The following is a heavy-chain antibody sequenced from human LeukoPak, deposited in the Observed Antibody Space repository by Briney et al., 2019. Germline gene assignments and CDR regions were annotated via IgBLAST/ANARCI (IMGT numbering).Heavy chain of an antibody. Sequence: SETLSLTCAVYGGSFSGYYWSWIRQPPGKGLEWIGEINHSGSTNYNPSLKSRVTISVDTSKNQFSLKLSSVTAADTAVYYCARIRDSSGYYYVFPAFDIWGQGTMATVSS. CDR2: INHSGST. J-gene: IGHJ3*02. V-gene: IGHV4-34*01. CDR3: ARIRDSSGYYYVFPAFDI. D-gene: IGHD3-22*01. CDR1: GGSFSGYY.